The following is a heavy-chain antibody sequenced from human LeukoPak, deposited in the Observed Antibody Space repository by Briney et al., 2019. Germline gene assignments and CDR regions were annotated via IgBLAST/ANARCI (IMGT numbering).Heavy chain of an antibody. Sequence: PGGSLRLSCAVSGFTFSSYSMNWVRQAPGKRLEWVSYTSSSSSTIYYADSVKGRFTISRDNAMNSLYLQMNSLRAEDTAVYYCARVTLPVGYPGYYYYMDVWGKGTTVTVSS. CDR3: ARVTLPVGYPGYYYYMDV. D-gene: IGHD6-25*01. V-gene: IGHV3-48*01. J-gene: IGHJ6*03. CDR2: TSSSSSTI. CDR1: GFTFSSYS.